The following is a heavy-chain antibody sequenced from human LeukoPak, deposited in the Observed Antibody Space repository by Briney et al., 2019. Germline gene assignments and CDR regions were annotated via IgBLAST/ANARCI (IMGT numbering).Heavy chain of an antibody. CDR1: GGSISSYY. CDR3: ARAGGDSSGYYHYYYYYGMDV. CDR2: IYYSGST. Sequence: SETLSLTRTVSGGSISSYYWSWIRQPPGKGLEWIGYIYYSGSTNYNPSLKSRVTISVDTSKNQFSLKLSSVTAAATAVYYCARAGGDSSGYYHYYYYYGMDVWGQGTTVTVSS. D-gene: IGHD3-22*01. V-gene: IGHV4-59*01. J-gene: IGHJ6*02.